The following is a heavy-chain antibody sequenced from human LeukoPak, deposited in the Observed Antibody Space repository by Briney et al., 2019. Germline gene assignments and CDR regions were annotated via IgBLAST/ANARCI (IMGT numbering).Heavy chain of an antibody. CDR3: ASSLLTGYYNDWFDP. V-gene: IGHV1-2*02. Sequence: ASVKVSCKASGGTFSSYAISWVRQAPGQGLEWMGWINPNSGGTNYAQKFQGRVTMTRDTSISTAYMELSRLRSDDTAVYYCASSLLTGYYNDWFDPWGQGTLVTVSS. CDR2: INPNSGGT. J-gene: IGHJ5*02. CDR1: GGTFSSYA. D-gene: IGHD3-9*01.